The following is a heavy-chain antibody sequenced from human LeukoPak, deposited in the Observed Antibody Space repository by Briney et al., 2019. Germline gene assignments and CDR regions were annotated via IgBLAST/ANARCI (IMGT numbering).Heavy chain of an antibody. J-gene: IGHJ4*02. CDR1: GYTFTGYY. D-gene: IGHD3-22*01. Sequence: ASVKVSCKASGYTFTGYYMHWVRQAPGQGLEWMGWINPNSGGTNYAQNLQGRVSMTRDTSISAAYMELSSLRSEDTAVYYCARPGGAYYYDSSGYYYFDYWGQGTLVTVSS. V-gene: IGHV1-2*02. CDR2: INPNSGGT. CDR3: ARPGGAYYYDSSGYYYFDY.